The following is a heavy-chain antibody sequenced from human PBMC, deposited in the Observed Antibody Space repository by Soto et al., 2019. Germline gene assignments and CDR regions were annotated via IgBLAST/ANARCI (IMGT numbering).Heavy chain of an antibody. Sequence: SETLSLTCTVSGGSISSYYWSWIRQPPGKGLEWIGYIYYSGSTNYNPSLKGRFTISRENAKNSLYLQMNSLRAEDTAVYYCAREMTTVTYDGFDIWGQGTMVTVSS. CDR3: AREMTTVTYDGFDI. V-gene: IGHV4-59*12. CDR2: IYYSGST. CDR1: GGSISSYY. J-gene: IGHJ3*02. D-gene: IGHD4-17*01.